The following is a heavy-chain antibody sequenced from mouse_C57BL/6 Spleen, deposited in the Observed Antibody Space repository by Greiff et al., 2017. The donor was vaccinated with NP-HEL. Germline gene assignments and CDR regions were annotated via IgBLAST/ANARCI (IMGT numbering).Heavy chain of an antibody. CDR2: ISSGGDSI. Sequence: EVHLVESGEGLVKPGGSLTLSCAASGFTFSSYAMSWVRQTPEKRLEWVAYISSGGDSIYYSDTVKGRFTISRDNARNTLYLQMSSLKSEDTAMYYCTRRGAWFAYWGQGTLVTVSA. CDR3: TRRGAWFAY. CDR1: GFTFSSYA. J-gene: IGHJ3*01. V-gene: IGHV5-9-1*02.